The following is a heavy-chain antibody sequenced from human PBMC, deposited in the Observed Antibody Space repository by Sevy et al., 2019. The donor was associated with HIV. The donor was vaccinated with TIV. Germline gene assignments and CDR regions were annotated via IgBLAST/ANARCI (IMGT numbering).Heavy chain of an antibody. CDR2: ISGFGDKT. D-gene: IGHD1-1*01. CDR1: GVTFSDYA. Sequence: GGSLRLSCAVSGVTFSDYAMSWVRQAPGNGLEWVSFISGFGDKTYYADSVRGRFTISRDNSKNTLHLQMNSLRAEDTAVYYCAKAGGINWFYYYYGMDVSGQGTSVTVSS. J-gene: IGHJ6*02. CDR3: AKAGGINWFYYYYGMDV. V-gene: IGHV3-23*01.